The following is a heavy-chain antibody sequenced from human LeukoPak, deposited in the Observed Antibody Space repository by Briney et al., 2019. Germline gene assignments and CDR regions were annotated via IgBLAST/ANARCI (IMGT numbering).Heavy chain of an antibody. D-gene: IGHD3-16*01. J-gene: IGHJ6*03. CDR2: INTNTGNP. Sequence: ASVKVSCKASGYTFTGYYMHWVRQAPGQGLEWMGWINTNTGNPTYAQGFTGRFVFSLDTSVSTAYLQISSLRAEDTAVYYCARETSQKGAHYMDVWGKGTTVTISS. CDR3: ARETSQKGAHYMDV. CDR1: GYTFTGYY. V-gene: IGHV7-4-1*02.